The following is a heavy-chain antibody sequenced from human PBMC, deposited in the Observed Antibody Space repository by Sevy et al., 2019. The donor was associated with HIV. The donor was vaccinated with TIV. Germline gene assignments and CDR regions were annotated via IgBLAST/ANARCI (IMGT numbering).Heavy chain of an antibody. Sequence: SGPTLVKPTQTLTLTCTFSGFSLSTSGVGVGWIRQPPGKVLEWLAVIYWDDDKRYSPSLKSRLTITKDTSKNQVVLILTNMDPVDTATYWSYYYYYGMDVWGQGTTVTVSS. CDR1: GFSLSTSGVG. CDR3: YYYYYGMDV. V-gene: IGHV2-5*02. CDR2: IYWDDDK. J-gene: IGHJ6*02.